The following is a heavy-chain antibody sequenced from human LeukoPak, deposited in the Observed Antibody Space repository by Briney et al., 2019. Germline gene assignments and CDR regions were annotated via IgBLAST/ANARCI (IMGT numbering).Heavy chain of an antibody. CDR2: IYYSGST. CDR3: VRRYCSGGSCRDALDI. J-gene: IGHJ3*02. V-gene: IGHV4-31*03. CDR1: GGSISSGGYY. Sequence: PSETLSLTCTVSGGSISSGGYYWSWIRLHPGKGLEWIGYIYYSGSTYYNPSLKSRVTISIDTSKSQLSLKLSSVTAADTAVYYCVRRYCSGGSCRDALDIWGQGTMVTVSS. D-gene: IGHD2-15*01.